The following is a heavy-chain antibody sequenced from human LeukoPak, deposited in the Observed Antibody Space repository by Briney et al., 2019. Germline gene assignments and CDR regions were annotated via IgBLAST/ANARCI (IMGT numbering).Heavy chain of an antibody. V-gene: IGHV1-18*01. D-gene: IGHD3-9*01. CDR1: GYTFTSHG. Sequence: ASVKVSCTASGYTFTSHGISWVRQAPGQGLEWMGWISAYNGNTNYAQKLQDRVTMTTDTSTSTAYMELRSLRSDDTAVYYCAREKGGYDILTGLRNWGQGTLVTVSS. J-gene: IGHJ4*02. CDR3: AREKGGYDILTGLRN. CDR2: ISAYNGNT.